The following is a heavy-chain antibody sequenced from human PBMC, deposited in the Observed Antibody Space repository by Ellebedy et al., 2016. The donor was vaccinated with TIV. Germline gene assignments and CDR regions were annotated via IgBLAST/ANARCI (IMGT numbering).Heavy chain of an antibody. CDR2: ISVGGST. J-gene: IGHJ3*02. CDR3: ASETFNDVDLELWGLFDM. Sequence: GESLKISCVVSGFTVNSNYMSWVRQAPGKGLEWVSVISVGGSTYYADSVKGRFTISRDNSKHTLFLQMNRLRAEDTAVYYCASETFNDVDLELWGLFDMWGQGTTVTVSS. D-gene: IGHD3-16*01. CDR1: GFTVNSNY. V-gene: IGHV3-66*01.